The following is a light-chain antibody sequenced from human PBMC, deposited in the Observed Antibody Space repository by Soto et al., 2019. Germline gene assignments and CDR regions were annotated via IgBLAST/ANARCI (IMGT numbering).Light chain of an antibody. Sequence: QSALTQPASVSGSPGQSITISCTGTSSDVGAYNFVSWYQQFPGKAPKLILYEVSNRPSGVSDRFSASKSGNTASLFISGLQAEDEADYYCSSQTGSATMVFGGGTKLTVL. V-gene: IGLV2-14*01. CDR2: EVS. CDR3: SSQTGSATMV. J-gene: IGLJ2*01. CDR1: SSDVGAYNF.